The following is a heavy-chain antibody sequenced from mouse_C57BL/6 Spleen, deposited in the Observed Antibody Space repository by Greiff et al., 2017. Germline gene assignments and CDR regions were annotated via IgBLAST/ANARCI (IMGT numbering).Heavy chain of an antibody. CDR3: ARSYGKGAMDY. J-gene: IGHJ4*01. CDR1: GYAFSSYW. Sequence: QVQLQQSGAELVKPGASVKISCKASGYAFSSYWMNWVKQRPGKGLEWIGQIYPGDGDTNYNGKCKGKATLTADQSSSTAYMQLSSLTSEDSAVYFCARSYGKGAMDYWGQGTSVTVSS. V-gene: IGHV1-80*01. CDR2: IYPGDGDT. D-gene: IGHD2-1*01.